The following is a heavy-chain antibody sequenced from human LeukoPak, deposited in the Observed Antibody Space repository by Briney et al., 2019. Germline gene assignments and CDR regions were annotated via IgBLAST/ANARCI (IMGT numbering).Heavy chain of an antibody. CDR2: IYPGDSDT. CDR1: GYSFTSYW. V-gene: IGHV5-51*01. J-gene: IGHJ6*03. D-gene: IGHD2-2*01. CDR3: ARRSSTHVGGDYYYYMDV. Sequence: GESLKISCKGSGYSFTSYWIGWVRQMPGKGLEWMGIIYPGDSDTRYSPSFQGQVTISADKSISTAYLQWSSLKASDTAMYYCARRSSTHVGGDYYYYMDVWGKGTTVTVSS.